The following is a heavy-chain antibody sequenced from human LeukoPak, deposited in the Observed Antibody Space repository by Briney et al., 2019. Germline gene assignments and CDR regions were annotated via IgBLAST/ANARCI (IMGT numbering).Heavy chain of an antibody. CDR1: GDSITNPSYY. CDR2: IYYSGST. J-gene: IGHJ5*02. CDR3: VRTTVSKGGWFDP. Sequence: SETLSLTCTVSGDSITNPSYYWGWIRQPPRKGLEYIGAIYYSGSTHYNPSLNRRVTMSVDASKNRFSLKVTSVTAADTAVYYCVRTTVSKGGWFDPWGQGTLVTVSS. V-gene: IGHV4-39*01. D-gene: IGHD4-4*01.